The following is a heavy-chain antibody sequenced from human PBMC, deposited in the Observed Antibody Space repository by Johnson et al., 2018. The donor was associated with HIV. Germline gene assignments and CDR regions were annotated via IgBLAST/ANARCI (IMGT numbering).Heavy chain of an antibody. CDR1: GFTFSSYW. D-gene: IGHD6-25*01. Sequence: VQLVESGGGLVQPGGSLRLSCAASGFTFSSYWMSWVRQAPGKGLEWVANIKQDGSEKYYVDSVKGRFTISRDNAKNSLYLQMNSLRAEDTVVYYCARVGAAGVDAFDIWGQGTMVTVSS. V-gene: IGHV3-7*01. CDR3: ARVGAAGVDAFDI. CDR2: IKQDGSEK. J-gene: IGHJ3*02.